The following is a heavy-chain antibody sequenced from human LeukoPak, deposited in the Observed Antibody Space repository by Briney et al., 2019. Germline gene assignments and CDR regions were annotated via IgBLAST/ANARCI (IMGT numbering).Heavy chain of an antibody. J-gene: IGHJ4*02. CDR2: IKEDGSEK. CDR1: GFTFSRYW. Sequence: GGSLRLSCAASGFTFSRYWMTWVRQAPGKGLEWVANIKEDGSEKYYVDSGKGRFTISRDNAKNSLYLQMNSLRAEDTAVYYCARRRGLEYWGQGTLVTVSS. D-gene: IGHD3-10*01. V-gene: IGHV3-7*05. CDR3: ARRRGLEY.